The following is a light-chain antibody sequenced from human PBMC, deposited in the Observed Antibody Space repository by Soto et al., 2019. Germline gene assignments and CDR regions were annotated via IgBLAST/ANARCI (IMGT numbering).Light chain of an antibody. Sequence: EIVLTQSPGTLSLSPGERATLSCRASQSVSSAYLAWYQHKPGQPPTLLIYAASSRVTGIPDRLSGSGSGTDFTLTISRLEPKYFAVYYCQQYGSSSTWTFGQGTKVEIK. CDR2: AAS. V-gene: IGKV3-20*01. J-gene: IGKJ1*01. CDR3: QQYGSSSTWT. CDR1: QSVSSAY.